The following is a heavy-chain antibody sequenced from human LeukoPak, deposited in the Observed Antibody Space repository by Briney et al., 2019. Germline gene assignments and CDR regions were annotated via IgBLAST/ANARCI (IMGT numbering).Heavy chain of an antibody. CDR1: GGSVSSSNCY. J-gene: IGHJ6*02. D-gene: IGHD3-10*01. V-gene: IGHV4-39*07. CDR3: ARDRALLWFGESDYYYGMDV. Sequence: SETLSLTCTVSGGSVSSSNCYWGWIRQPPGKGLEWIGSIYYSGNTFYNPSLKSRVTISVDTSKNQFSLKLSSVTAADTAVYYCARDRALLWFGESDYYYGMDVWGQGTTVTVSS. CDR2: IYYSGNT.